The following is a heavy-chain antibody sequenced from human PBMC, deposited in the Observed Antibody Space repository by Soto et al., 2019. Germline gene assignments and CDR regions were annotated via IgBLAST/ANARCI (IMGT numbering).Heavy chain of an antibody. CDR3: VRGGGGGLFEH. V-gene: IGHV3-11*06. J-gene: IGHJ4*02. D-gene: IGHD2-21*01. CDR1: GFPFNDYY. CDR2: ISPKSTFR. Sequence: LRLSCATSGFPFNDYYMTWIRQAPGKGLEWLSHISPKSTFRNYADSVKGRFTISRDNTESSLFLQMNSLGVDDTAVYSCVRGGGGGLFEHWGQGVLVTVSS.